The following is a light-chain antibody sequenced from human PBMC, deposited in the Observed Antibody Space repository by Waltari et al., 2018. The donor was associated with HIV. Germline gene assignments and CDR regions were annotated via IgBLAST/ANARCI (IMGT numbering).Light chain of an antibody. V-gene: IGLV2-8*01. CDR1: SSDVGSYNF. Sequence: QSALPQPPSASGSPGQSVPISCTGPSSDVGSYNFVSWYKQHPGKAPKLLIFEVSKRPSGVPDRFSGSKSGNTASLTVSGLQPEDEADYYCSSYAGSNNLLFGGGTKLTVL. CDR2: EVS. J-gene: IGLJ2*01. CDR3: SSYAGSNNLL.